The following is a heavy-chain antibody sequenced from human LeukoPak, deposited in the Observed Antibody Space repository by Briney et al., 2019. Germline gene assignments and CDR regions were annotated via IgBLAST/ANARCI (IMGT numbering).Heavy chain of an antibody. V-gene: IGHV3-53*01. Sequence: GGSLRLSCAASGFTVSSNYMSWVRQAPGKGLEWVSVIYVDGSTYYADSVKGRFSISRDNSKNTLSLQMNSLRAEDTAVYYCARVRGSYAFDYWGQGTLVTVSS. CDR3: ARVRGSYAFDY. J-gene: IGHJ4*02. D-gene: IGHD3-16*01. CDR2: IYVDGST. CDR1: GFTVSSNY.